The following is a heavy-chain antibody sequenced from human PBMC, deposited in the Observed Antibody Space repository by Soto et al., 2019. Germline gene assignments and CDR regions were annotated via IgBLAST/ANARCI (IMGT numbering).Heavy chain of an antibody. CDR2: IYYSGST. CDR3: ARSGSYYDFDI. V-gene: IGHV4-59*01. Sequence: SETLSLTCTVSGGSISSYYWSWIRQPPGKGPEWIGYIYYSGSTNYNPSLKSRVTISVDTSKNQFSLKLSSVTAADTAVYYCARSGSYYDFDIWGPGTLVTV. J-gene: IGHJ3*02. CDR1: GGSISSYY. D-gene: IGHD1-26*01.